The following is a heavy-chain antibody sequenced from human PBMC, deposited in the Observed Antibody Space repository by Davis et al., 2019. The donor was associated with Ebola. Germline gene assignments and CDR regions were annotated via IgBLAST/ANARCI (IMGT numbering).Heavy chain of an antibody. CDR2: ISWNSGSI. V-gene: IGHV3-9*01. D-gene: IGHD6-6*01. J-gene: IGHJ4*02. CDR3: TTPGKSSSVDY. Sequence: SLKISCAASGFTFSSYSMNWVRQAPGKGLEWVSGISWNSGSIGYADSVKGRFTISRDNAKNSLYLQMNSLKTEDTAVYYCTTPGKSSSVDYWGQGTLVTVSS. CDR1: GFTFSSYS.